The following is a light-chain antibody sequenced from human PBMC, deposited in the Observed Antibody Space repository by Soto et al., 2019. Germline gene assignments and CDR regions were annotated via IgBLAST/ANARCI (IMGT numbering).Light chain of an antibody. CDR2: EGS. CDR1: SSDVGNYNL. V-gene: IGLV2-23*03. Sequence: QSALTQPASVSGSPGQSITISCTGTSSDVGNYNLVSWYQQHPGKAPKLMIYEGSKRPSGVSNRFSGSKSGITASLTVSGLQAEDEADYYCCSYAGSSTFFVFGTGTKVTVL. CDR3: CSYAGSSTFFV. J-gene: IGLJ1*01.